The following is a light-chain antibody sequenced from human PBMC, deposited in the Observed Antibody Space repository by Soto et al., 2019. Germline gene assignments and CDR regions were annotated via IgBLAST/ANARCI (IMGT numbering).Light chain of an antibody. CDR2: GAS. Sequence: EIVLTQSPGTLSLSPGERATLSCRASQSVSNNYLAWYQQKPGQAPRLLIYGASNRATGIPDRFSASGSGTDFTLTISRLEPEDSAVYYCQQYDTSPLTFGGGTKVDIK. CDR3: QQYDTSPLT. J-gene: IGKJ4*01. CDR1: QSVSNNY. V-gene: IGKV3-20*01.